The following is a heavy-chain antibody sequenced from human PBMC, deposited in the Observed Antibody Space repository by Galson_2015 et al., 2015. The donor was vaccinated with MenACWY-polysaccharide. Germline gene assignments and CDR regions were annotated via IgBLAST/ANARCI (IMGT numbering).Heavy chain of an antibody. CDR3: ARGHYGTDV. J-gene: IGHJ6*02. CDR2: IKKDGSEK. V-gene: IGHV3-7*01. Sequence: SLRLSCAVSGFTFKNYWMSWVRQAPGKGLEWVANIKKDGSEKYCVDSVKGRFTISRDNGRSSLYLQMNGLRAEDTAVYYCARGHYGTDVWGPGTTAPVS. CDR1: GFTFKNYW.